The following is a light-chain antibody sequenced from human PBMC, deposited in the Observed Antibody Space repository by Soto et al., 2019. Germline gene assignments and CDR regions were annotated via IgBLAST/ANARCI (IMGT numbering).Light chain of an antibody. CDR1: QSVLYSSNNKNY. CDR2: WAS. J-gene: IGKJ2*01. V-gene: IGKV4-1*01. Sequence: DIVMTQSPDSLAVSLGERATINCKSSQSVLYSSNNKNYLAWYQQKPGQPPKLLIYWASTRESGVPDRFSGSGSGTDFPLTISSLQAEDVAVYYCQQYYGRPATFGQGTKLEIK. CDR3: QQYYGRPAT.